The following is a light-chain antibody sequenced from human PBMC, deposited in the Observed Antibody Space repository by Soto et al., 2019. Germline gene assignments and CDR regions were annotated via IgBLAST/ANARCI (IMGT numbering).Light chain of an antibody. J-gene: IGLJ3*02. CDR2: VNGDGSH. Sequence: QPVLTQSPSASASLGASVKLTCTLSSGHSIFAIAWHQQQPEKGPRYLMKVNGDGSHNKGDGIPDRFSGSSSGAERYLTISSLQSEDEADYYCQTWASGIRVFGGGTQLTVL. CDR3: QTWASGIRV. CDR1: SGHSIFA. V-gene: IGLV4-69*01.